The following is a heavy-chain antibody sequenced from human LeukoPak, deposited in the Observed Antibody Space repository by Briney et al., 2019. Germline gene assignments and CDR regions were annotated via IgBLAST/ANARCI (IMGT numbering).Heavy chain of an antibody. D-gene: IGHD4-17*01. CDR3: ASHDYDDYVPDY. CDR1: GGTFSSYA. J-gene: IGHJ4*02. CDR2: IIPIFGTA. Sequence: SVKVSCKASGGTFSSYAISWVRQAPGQGLEWMGGIIPIFGTANYAQKFQGRVTITADESTSTAYMELSSLRSEDTAVYYCASHDYDDYVPDYWGQGTLVTVSS. V-gene: IGHV1-69*13.